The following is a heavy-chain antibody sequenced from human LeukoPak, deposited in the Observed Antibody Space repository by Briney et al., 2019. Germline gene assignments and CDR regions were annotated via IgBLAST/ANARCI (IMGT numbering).Heavy chain of an antibody. CDR2: IIPIFGTA. CDR3: AREGSGSYIRYHYYFDY. D-gene: IGHD3-10*01. CDR1: GGTFSSYA. Sequence: ASVKVSRKASGGTFSSYAISWVRQAPGQGLEWMGGIIPIFGTANYAQKFQGRVTITADESTSTAYMELSSLRSEDTAVYYCAREGSGSYIRYHYYFDYWSQGTLVTVSS. V-gene: IGHV1-69*13. J-gene: IGHJ4*02.